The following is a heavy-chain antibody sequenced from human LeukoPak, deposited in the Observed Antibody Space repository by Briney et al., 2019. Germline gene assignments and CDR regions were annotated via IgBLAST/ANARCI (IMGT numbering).Heavy chain of an antibody. V-gene: IGHV1-69*01. J-gene: IGHJ6*01. D-gene: IGHD2-2*01. CDR3: ASRYCGSANCQWGDYYYYG. CDR1: GGTLSSYA. Sequence: GSAAKVSCKASGGTLSSYAISWVRQAPGQGLEWMGGIIPIFGTTKYSQKFQGRVTITAAESTGTAFMDLNSLTSDDTAVYYCASRYCGSANCQWGDYYYYG. CDR2: IIPIFGTT.